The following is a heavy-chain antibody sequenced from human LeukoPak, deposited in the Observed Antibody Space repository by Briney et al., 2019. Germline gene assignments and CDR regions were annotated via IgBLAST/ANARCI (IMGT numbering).Heavy chain of an antibody. V-gene: IGHV3-74*01. CDR1: GFTFSDYW. J-gene: IGHJ4*02. D-gene: IGHD5-24*01. Sequence: GGSLRLSCAASGFTFSDYWMHWVRQAPGKGLVWVSRIKSDGSSTSYADSVKGRFTISRDNAKNTLYLQMNSLTAEDTALYYCARGARDGYNLWGQGTLVTVSS. CDR3: ARGARDGYNL. CDR2: IKSDGSST.